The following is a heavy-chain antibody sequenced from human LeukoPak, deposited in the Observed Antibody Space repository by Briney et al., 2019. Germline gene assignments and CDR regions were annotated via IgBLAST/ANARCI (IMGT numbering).Heavy chain of an antibody. J-gene: IGHJ4*02. CDR3: AKDRGFGAAAGHSFYFDY. D-gene: IGHD6-25*01. V-gene: IGHV3-23*01. Sequence: PGGSLRLSCAASGFTFSTYAMSWVRQAPGKGLEWVSAISGSGGNTYDADSVKGRFTISRDNSKNTLYLQMNSLRAEDTAVYYCAKDRGFGAAAGHSFYFDYWGQGTLVTVSS. CDR2: ISGSGGNT. CDR1: GFTFSTYA.